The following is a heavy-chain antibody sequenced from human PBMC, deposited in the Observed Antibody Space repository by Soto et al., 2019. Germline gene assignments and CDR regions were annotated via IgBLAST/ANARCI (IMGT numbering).Heavy chain of an antibody. J-gene: IGHJ6*02. CDR1: GYTFTSYG. CDR3: AREGIRDPGYYYYYGMDV. V-gene: IGHV1-18*01. CDR2: ISAYNGST. D-gene: IGHD1-20*01. Sequence: ASVKVSCKASGYTFTSYGISWVRQAPGQGLEWMGWISAYNGSTNYAQKLQGRVTMTTDTSTSTAYMELRSLRSDDTAVYYCAREGIRDPGYYYYYGMDVWGQGTTVTVSS.